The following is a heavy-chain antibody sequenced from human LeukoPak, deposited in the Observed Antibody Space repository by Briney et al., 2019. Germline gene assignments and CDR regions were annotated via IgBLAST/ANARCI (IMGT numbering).Heavy chain of an antibody. J-gene: IGHJ3*02. CDR3: AKRDNNDYYTGLHVFDI. CDR2: ISGSGDTT. CDR1: GFTFSDYA. D-gene: IGHD3-22*01. V-gene: IGHV3-23*01. Sequence: GGSLRLSCAASGFTFSDYAMTWVRQAPGKGPEWVSGISGSGDTTYYTGSVKGRFTISRDNSKNTVDLQMNTLRAEDTAVYYCAKRDNNDYYTGLHVFDIWGQGTLVTVSS.